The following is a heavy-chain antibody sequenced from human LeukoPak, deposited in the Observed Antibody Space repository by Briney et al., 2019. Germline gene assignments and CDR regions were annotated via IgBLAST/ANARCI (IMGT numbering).Heavy chain of an antibody. D-gene: IGHD2-8*01. Sequence: SETLSLTCTLSGASISSGSYYWSWLRQPAGKGLEWIGRIYAFGITNYNPSLKSRVTMSVDTSENQFSLKLSSVAAADTAVYYCARDRGGYCTDGVCSLFDYWGQGILVAVSS. CDR2: IYAFGIT. V-gene: IGHV4-61*02. CDR3: ARDRGGYCTDGVCSLFDY. CDR1: GASISSGSYY. J-gene: IGHJ4*02.